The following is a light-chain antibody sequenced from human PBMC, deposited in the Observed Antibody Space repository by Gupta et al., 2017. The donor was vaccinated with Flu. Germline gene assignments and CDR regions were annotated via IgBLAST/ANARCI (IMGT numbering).Light chain of an antibody. Sequence: QVTLTQPPSASASLGASVKLTCTLSSRHKSYAIAWHQQQPGRGPRFLLRVKGEGSQTKGDGIPERVSGSASGDERFLTIFSLQSEDEAVYYCQTWGTGIPKGLGGGTQLSVL. CDR2: VKGEGSQ. J-gene: IGLJ3*02. CDR3: QTWGTGIPKG. CDR1: SRHKSYA. V-gene: IGLV4-69*01.